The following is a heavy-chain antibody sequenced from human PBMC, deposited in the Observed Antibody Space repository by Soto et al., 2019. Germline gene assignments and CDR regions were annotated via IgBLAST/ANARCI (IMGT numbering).Heavy chain of an antibody. J-gene: IGHJ6*02. CDR1: GFTFNNYG. Sequence: GGSLRLSCAASGFTFNNYGMHWVRQAPGKGLEWVAVISYDGSNKYYADSVKGRFTISRDNSRNTLYLQMNSLRAEDTAVYYCAKVGSATNDFQGYGMDVWGQGTTVTVS. V-gene: IGHV3-30*18. D-gene: IGHD3-3*01. CDR2: ISYDGSNK. CDR3: AKVGSATNDFQGYGMDV.